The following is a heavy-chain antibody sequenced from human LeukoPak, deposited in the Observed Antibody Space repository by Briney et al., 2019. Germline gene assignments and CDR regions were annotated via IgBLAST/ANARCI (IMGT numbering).Heavy chain of an antibody. J-gene: IGHJ4*02. CDR3: AKSGSTIWNY. D-gene: IGHD2-2*01. Sequence: GGSLRLSCAASGFTFSSYAMSWVRQAPGKGLEWVSGITGSGGSTYYADSVKGRFTISRDNSKNTLYLQMNSLRAEDTAIYYCAKSGSTIWNYWGQGTLVTVSS. CDR2: ITGSGGST. V-gene: IGHV3-23*01. CDR1: GFTFSSYA.